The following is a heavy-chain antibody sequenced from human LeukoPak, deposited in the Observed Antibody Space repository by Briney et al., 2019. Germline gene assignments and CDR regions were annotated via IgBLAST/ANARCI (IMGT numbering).Heavy chain of an antibody. V-gene: IGHV3-15*01. J-gene: IGHJ3*02. Sequence: GGSLRLSCAASGFTFSNAWMSWVRQAPGKGLEWVGRIKSKTDGGTTDYAAPVKGRFTISRDVSKNTLFLQMNSLKTEDTAVYYCTTSGTNVEYYYGSDIAFDIWGQGTMVTVFS. CDR1: GFTFSNAW. D-gene: IGHD3-10*01. CDR2: IKSKTDGGTT. CDR3: TTSGTNVEYYYGSDIAFDI.